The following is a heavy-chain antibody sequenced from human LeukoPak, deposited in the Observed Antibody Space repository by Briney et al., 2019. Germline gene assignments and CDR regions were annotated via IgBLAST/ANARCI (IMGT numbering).Heavy chain of an antibody. CDR2: ISYDGSNK. D-gene: IGHD1-26*01. J-gene: IGHJ4*02. CDR1: GFTFSNYV. V-gene: IGHV3-30-3*01. CDR3: AKEHPSGSYNDY. Sequence: PGRSLRLSCAASGFTFSNYVMHWVRQAPGKGLEWVAIISYDGSNKYYSDSVKGRFTISRDNAKNSLYLQMNSLRAEDTALYYCAKEHPSGSYNDYWGQGTLVTVSS.